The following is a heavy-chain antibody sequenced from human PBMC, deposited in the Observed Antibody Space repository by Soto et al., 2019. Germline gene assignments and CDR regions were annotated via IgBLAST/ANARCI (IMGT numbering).Heavy chain of an antibody. V-gene: IGHV1-46*01. CDR2: INPSGGST. CDR3: ARGGPPIDY. J-gene: IGHJ4*02. D-gene: IGHD3-10*01. Sequence: GASVKGSCKASGYTFTTYYIHWLRQAPGQRLEWMGIINPSGGSTKYAQKFQGRVTMTRDTSTSTAYMELSSLRSEDTAVYYCARGGPPIDYWGQGTLVTVSS. CDR1: GYTFTTYY.